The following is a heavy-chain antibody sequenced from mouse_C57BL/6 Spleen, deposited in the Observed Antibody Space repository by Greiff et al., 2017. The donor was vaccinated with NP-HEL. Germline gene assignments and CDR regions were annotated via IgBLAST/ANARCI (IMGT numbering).Heavy chain of an antibody. CDR2: IYPGDGDT. CDR1: GYAFSSSW. Sequence: QVQLKQSGPELVKPGASVKISCKASGYAFSSSWMNWVKQRPGKGLEWIGRIYPGDGDTNYNGKFKGKATLTADKSSSTAYMQLSSLTSEDSAVYFCATMVNGGAMDYWGQGTTVTVSS. J-gene: IGHJ4*01. V-gene: IGHV1-82*01. CDR3: ATMVNGGAMDY. D-gene: IGHD2-2*01.